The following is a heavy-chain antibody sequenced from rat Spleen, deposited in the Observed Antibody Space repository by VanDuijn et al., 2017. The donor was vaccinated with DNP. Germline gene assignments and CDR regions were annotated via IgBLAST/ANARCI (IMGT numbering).Heavy chain of an antibody. CDR2: MSYSGSA. D-gene: IGHD1-11*01. V-gene: IGHV3-1*01. Sequence: EVQLQESGPGLVKPSQSLSLTCSVTGYSITTNYWGWIRKFPGNKMEWIGHMSYSGSATYNPSLKSRISITRDTSKNQFFLHLNSVTPEDTATYYCARWVWYFDYWGQGVMVTVSS. CDR1: GYSITTNY. CDR3: ARWVWYFDY. J-gene: IGHJ2*01.